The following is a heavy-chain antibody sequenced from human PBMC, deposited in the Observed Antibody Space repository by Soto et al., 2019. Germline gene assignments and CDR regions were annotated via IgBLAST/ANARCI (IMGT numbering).Heavy chain of an antibody. Sequence: PGESLKISCKGSGDTFTTHWIGWVRQMPGKGLEWMGIIYPGHSGTRYSPSFQGQVTISADKSISTAYLQWSSLKASDTAMYYCARHGDIVVVPADNLYYYYGMDVWGQGTTVTVSS. V-gene: IGHV5-51*01. CDR1: GDTFTTHW. CDR2: IYPGHSGT. CDR3: ARHGDIVVVPADNLYYYYGMDV. D-gene: IGHD2-2*01. J-gene: IGHJ6*02.